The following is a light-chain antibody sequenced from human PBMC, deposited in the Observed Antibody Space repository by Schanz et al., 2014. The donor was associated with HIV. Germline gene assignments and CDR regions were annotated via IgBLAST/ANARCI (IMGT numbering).Light chain of an antibody. Sequence: SYELTQPPSMSVSPGQTASITCSGEKLGDKYACWYQQQPGQSPVLVIYQDTKRPSGIPERFFGSNSGNTATLTISGTQAMDEADYYCQAWDSSTPYVFGTGTKLTVL. CDR2: QDT. V-gene: IGLV3-1*01. CDR1: KLGDKY. J-gene: IGLJ1*01. CDR3: QAWDSSTPYV.